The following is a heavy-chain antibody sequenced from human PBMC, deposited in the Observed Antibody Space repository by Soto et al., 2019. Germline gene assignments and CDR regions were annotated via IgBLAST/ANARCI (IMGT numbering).Heavy chain of an antibody. CDR2: TYYRSKWYN. CDR3: VRLIGNSWLDF. V-gene: IGHV6-1*01. Sequence: SQTLSLTCAISGDSVSSSSVTWNWIRQSPSRGLEWLGRTYYRSKWYNDYAESVKSRITINPDTSKNQFSLHLNSVTPEDAAVFYCVRLIGNSWLDFWGQGTLVTVSS. CDR1: GDSVSSSSVT. D-gene: IGHD1-26*01. J-gene: IGHJ5*01.